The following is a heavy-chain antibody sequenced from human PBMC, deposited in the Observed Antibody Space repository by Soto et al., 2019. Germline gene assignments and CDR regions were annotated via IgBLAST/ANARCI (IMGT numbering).Heavy chain of an antibody. J-gene: IGHJ4*02. CDR2: LYHGGAT. CDR3: VRGRDGAEIH. V-gene: IGHV3-53*04. CDR1: GFTVSSNY. D-gene: IGHD3-10*01. Sequence: EARLVESGGGLVQPGGSLRLSCAASGFTVSSNYMTWVRQAPGKGLEWVSLLYHGGATHYAASVKGRFSISSHSSQNTLFLQMXXLXXXXXXXXXXVRGRDGAEIHWGQGTKVIVSS.